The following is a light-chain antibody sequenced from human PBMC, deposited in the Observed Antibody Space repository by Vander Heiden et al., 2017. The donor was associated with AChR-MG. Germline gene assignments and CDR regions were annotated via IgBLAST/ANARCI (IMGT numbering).Light chain of an antibody. CDR1: NIGSKS. J-gene: IGLJ2*01. CDR2: DDS. V-gene: IGLV3-21*03. Sequence: SYVLTQPPSVSVAPGKTARITCGGNNIGSKSVHWYQQKPGQAPVLVVYDDSDRPSGITERFSGSNSGNTATLTISRVEAGDEADYYCKVWDSSSDHPAAVFGGGTKLTVI. CDR3: KVWDSSSDHPAAV.